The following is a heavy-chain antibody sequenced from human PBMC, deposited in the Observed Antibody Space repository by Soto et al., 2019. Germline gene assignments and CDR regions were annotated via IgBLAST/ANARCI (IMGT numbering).Heavy chain of an antibody. CDR3: ARPTLAREFVC. V-gene: IGHV1-2*02. J-gene: IGHJ5*01. CDR1: GYSFTTFS. Sequence: RASVKVSCKASGYSFTTFSLHWVRQAPGQGLEWMGWVNTNNGDTSYAQKIQDRVTMTRDTAISTAYMELTSLTSDDTAVYYCARPTLAREFVCWGQGTLVTVSS. D-gene: IGHD6-6*01. CDR2: VNTNNGDT.